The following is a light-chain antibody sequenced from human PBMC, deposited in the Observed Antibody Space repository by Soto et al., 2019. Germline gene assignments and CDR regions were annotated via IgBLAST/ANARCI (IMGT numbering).Light chain of an antibody. CDR3: QQYKNWPRT. V-gene: IGKV3-15*01. CDR1: QSVSSN. Sequence: EVVMTQPPDSLSVSPGERATLSCRASQSVSSNLAWYQQKLGQAPRLLIYGASTRATGISARFSGSGSGTEFTLTISSLQSEDFAIYYCQQYKNWPRTFGQGTKVDIX. CDR2: GAS. J-gene: IGKJ1*01.